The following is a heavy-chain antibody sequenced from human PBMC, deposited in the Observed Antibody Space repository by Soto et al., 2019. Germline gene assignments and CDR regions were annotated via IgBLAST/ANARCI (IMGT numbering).Heavy chain of an antibody. CDR3: ARDQRVATPFYYYYGMDV. Sequence: GGSLRLSCAASGFTFSSYGMHWVRQAPGKGLEWVAVIWYDGSNKYYADSVKGRFTISRDNSKNTLYLQMNSLRAEDTAVYYCARDQRVATPFYYYYGMDVWGQGTTVTVSS. D-gene: IGHD2-15*01. J-gene: IGHJ6*02. CDR2: IWYDGSNK. V-gene: IGHV3-33*01. CDR1: GFTFSSYG.